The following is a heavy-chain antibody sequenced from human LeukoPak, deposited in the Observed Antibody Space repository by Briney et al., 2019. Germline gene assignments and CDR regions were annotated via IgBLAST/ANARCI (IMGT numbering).Heavy chain of an antibody. J-gene: IGHJ4*02. V-gene: IGHV4-34*01. CDR2: INHSGST. CDR3: ARRGYYDILTGYRYYFDY. Sequence: PSETLSLTCAVYGGSFSGYYWSWIRQPPGKGLEWIGEINHSGSTNYNPSLKSRVTISVDTSKNQFSLKLSSVTAADTAVYYCARRGYYDILTGYRYYFDYWGQGTLVTVSS. D-gene: IGHD3-9*01. CDR1: GGSFSGYY.